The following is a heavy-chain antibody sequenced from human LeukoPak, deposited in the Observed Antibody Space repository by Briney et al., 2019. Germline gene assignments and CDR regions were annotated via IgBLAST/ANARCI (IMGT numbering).Heavy chain of an antibody. CDR1: GFTVSNKY. Sequence: PGGSLRLSCAASGFTVSNKYMTWVRQAPGKGLEWVSLIYSDGRTYYADSVKGRCTISRDGSKNTLYLQMNSLRPEDTAVYYCAKKWSGDYDSSGVNDAFDIWGQGTMVTVSS. J-gene: IGHJ3*02. CDR3: AKKWSGDYDSSGVNDAFDI. V-gene: IGHV3-53*05. D-gene: IGHD3-22*01. CDR2: IYSDGRT.